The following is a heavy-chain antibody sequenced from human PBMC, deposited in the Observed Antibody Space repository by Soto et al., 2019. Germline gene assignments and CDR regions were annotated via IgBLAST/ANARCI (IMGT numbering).Heavy chain of an antibody. CDR1: GFTVSSNY. CDR2: IYSGGST. D-gene: IGHD6-19*01. CDR3: AIGISGWYRTHCYFDL. Sequence: EVQLVETGGGLIQPGGSLRLSCAASGFTVSSNYMSWVRQAPGKGLEWVSVIYSGGSTYYADSVKGRFTIARNNSNKTLYLQMNSLRAEHPAVYYCAIGISGWYRTHCYFDLWGRGTLVTVSS. V-gene: IGHV3-53*02. J-gene: IGHJ2*01.